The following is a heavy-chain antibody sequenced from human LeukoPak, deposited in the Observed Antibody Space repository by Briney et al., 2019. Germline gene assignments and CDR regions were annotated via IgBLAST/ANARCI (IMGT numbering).Heavy chain of an antibody. J-gene: IGHJ3*02. CDR1: GFTFSSYE. V-gene: IGHV3-48*03. Sequence: PGGSLRLSCAASGFTFSSYEMNWVRQAPGKGLEWVSYISSSGSTIYYADSVKGRLTISRDNAKNSLYLQMNSLRAEDTAVYYCARDCGGGSCYGPYDAFDIWGQGTMVTVSS. CDR2: ISSSGSTI. D-gene: IGHD2-15*01. CDR3: ARDCGGGSCYGPYDAFDI.